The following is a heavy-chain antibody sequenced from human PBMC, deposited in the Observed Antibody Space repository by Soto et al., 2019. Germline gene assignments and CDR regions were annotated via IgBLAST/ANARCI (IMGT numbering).Heavy chain of an antibody. J-gene: IGHJ4*02. V-gene: IGHV4-4*02. Sequence: QVQLQGSGPGLVKPSGSLSLTCTLSGGAITSPNWWGWVRQPPGKGLERIGEIFHSETTNYKPSLKGRVTISIDKFKNQFSLRLASVTAADTAMYYCTRRTPLSRRLYFDSWGQGALVTVSS. CDR3: TRRTPLSRRLYFDS. D-gene: IGHD2-15*01. CDR1: GGAITSPNW. CDR2: IFHSETT.